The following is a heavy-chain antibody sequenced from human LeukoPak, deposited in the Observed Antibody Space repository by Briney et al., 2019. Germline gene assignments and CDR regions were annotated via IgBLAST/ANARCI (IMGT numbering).Heavy chain of an antibody. CDR1: VYTFTDYY. D-gene: IGHD6-13*01. Sequence: ASVKVSCKASVYTFTDYYMHWVLQAPGQGLEWMGWVNPNSGDTNHAHRFQGRVTMTSDTSISTAYMDLSRVRSDDTAVYYCALLFSSTWYRFDSWGQGTLVTVSS. CDR3: ALLFSSTWYRFDS. J-gene: IGHJ4*02. V-gene: IGHV1-2*02. CDR2: VNPNSGDT.